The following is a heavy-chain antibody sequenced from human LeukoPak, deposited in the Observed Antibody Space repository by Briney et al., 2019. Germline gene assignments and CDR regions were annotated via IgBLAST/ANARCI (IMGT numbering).Heavy chain of an antibody. CDR2: IYSGGST. V-gene: IGHV3-53*01. CDR1: GFTVSSNY. Sequence: GGSLRLSCAASGFTVSSNYMSWVRQAPGKGLEWVSVIYSGGSTYYADSVKGRFTISRDNSKNTLYLQMNSLRAEDTAVYYCASQGYSSSLAPFDYWGQGTLVTVSS. CDR3: ASQGYSSSLAPFDY. J-gene: IGHJ4*02. D-gene: IGHD6-13*01.